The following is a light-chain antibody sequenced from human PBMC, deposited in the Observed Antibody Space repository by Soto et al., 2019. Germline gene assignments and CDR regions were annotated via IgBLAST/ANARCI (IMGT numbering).Light chain of an antibody. CDR2: GNN. CDR3: AAWDDSLNGVL. Sequence: QSVLTQPPSASGTPGQRVTLSCSGGASNIGSNSVTWYQQLPGTAPKLVLFGNNQRPSGVPDRISGSRSGTSASLAISGLQSADAADYYCAAWDDSLNGVLFGGGTKVTVL. J-gene: IGLJ2*01. CDR1: ASNIGSNS. V-gene: IGLV1-44*01.